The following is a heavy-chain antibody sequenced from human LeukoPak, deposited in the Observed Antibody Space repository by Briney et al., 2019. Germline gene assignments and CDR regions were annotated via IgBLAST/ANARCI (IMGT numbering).Heavy chain of an antibody. CDR1: GLTFDRYT. J-gene: IGHJ4*02. V-gene: IGHV3-43*01. Sequence: GGSLRLSCAASGLTFDRYTMHWVRQAPGKGLEWVSFVTRQGSTTNYADSVRGRFTISRDNSKNSLFLQMNTLKTEDTALYYCAKERDGHKDGFDYWGQGTLVTVSS. CDR2: VTRQGSTT. CDR3: AKERDGHKDGFDY. D-gene: IGHD5-24*01.